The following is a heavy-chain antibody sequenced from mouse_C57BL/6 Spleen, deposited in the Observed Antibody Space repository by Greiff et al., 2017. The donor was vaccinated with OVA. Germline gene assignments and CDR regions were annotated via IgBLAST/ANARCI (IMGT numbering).Heavy chain of an antibody. V-gene: IGHV8-12*01. CDR1: GFSLSTSGMG. Sequence: QVQLKESGPGILQSSQTLSLTCSFSGFSLSTSGMGVSWIRQPSGKGLEWQAHIYWDDDKRYNPSLKSLLTISKNTTRNQVFLKITSVDTAETATYYCARRNDYDSYYAMDYWGQGTSVTVSS. J-gene: IGHJ4*01. D-gene: IGHD2-4*01. CDR2: IYWDDDK. CDR3: ARRNDYDSYYAMDY.